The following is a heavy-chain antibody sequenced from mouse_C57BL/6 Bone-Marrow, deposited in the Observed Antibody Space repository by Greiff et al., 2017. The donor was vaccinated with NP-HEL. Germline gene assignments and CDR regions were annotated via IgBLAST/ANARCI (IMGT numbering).Heavy chain of an antibody. CDR3: APYYYGSSLDWFAY. Sequence: EVMLVESGGGLVKPGGSLKLSCAASGFTFSDYGMHWVRQAPEKGLEWVAYISSGSSTIYYADTVKGRFTISRDNAKNTLFLQMTSLRSEDTAMYYCAPYYYGSSLDWFAYWGQGTLVTVSA. D-gene: IGHD1-1*01. V-gene: IGHV5-17*01. J-gene: IGHJ3*01. CDR2: ISSGSSTI. CDR1: GFTFSDYG.